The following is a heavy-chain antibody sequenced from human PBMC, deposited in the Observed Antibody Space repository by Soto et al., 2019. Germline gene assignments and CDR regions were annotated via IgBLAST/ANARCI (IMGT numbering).Heavy chain of an antibody. J-gene: IGHJ6*02. V-gene: IGHV3-21*01. CDR1: GFTFSSYS. D-gene: IGHD3-22*01. CDR2: ISSSSYI. Sequence: EVQLVESGGGLVKPGGSLRLSCAASGFTFSSYSMNWVRQAPGKGLEWVSSISSSSYIYYADSVKGRFTISRDNAKNSLYLQMNSLRAEDTAVYYCARDHSGYSPYYYYYGMDVWGQGTTVTVSS. CDR3: ARDHSGYSPYYYYYGMDV.